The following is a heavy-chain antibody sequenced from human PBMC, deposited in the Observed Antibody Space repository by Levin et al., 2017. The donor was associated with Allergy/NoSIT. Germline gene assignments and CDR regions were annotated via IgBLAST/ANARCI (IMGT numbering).Heavy chain of an antibody. CDR1: GFTFSSYG. CDR3: ATGRRSGYVPYFDY. V-gene: IGHV3-30*03. D-gene: IGHD5-12*01. CDR2: ISYDGSNK. J-gene: IGHJ4*02. Sequence: GGSLRLSCAASGFTFSSYGMHWVRQAPGKGLEWVAVISYDGSNKYYADSVKGRFTISRDNSKNTLYLQMNSLRAEDTAVYYCATGRRSGYVPYFDYWGQGTLVTVSS.